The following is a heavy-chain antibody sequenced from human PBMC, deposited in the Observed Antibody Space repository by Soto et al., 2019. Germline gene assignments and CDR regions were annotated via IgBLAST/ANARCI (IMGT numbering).Heavy chain of an antibody. CDR3: ARVLYLSSSWYGIVHWFDP. Sequence: SVNVSRKATGGTYSSYPISWVRPAPGQGLAWMGGINPIFGTSNYAQKFHGRVTNPADESTSTAYMELGSLRSEDTAVYYCARVLYLSSSWYGIVHWFDPWGQGTLVTVSS. CDR1: GGTYSSYP. D-gene: IGHD6-13*01. V-gene: IGHV1-69*13. CDR2: INPIFGTS. J-gene: IGHJ5*02.